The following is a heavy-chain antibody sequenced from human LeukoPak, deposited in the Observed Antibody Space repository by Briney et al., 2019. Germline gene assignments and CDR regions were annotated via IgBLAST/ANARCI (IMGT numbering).Heavy chain of an antibody. CDR2: INPSGDST. V-gene: IGHV1-46*01. D-gene: IGHD6-19*01. Sequence: ASVKVSCKTSGYTFTGYYMHWVRQAPGQGLEWMGVINPSGDSTRYEQKFQDRVTMTREASTRTVYVELSSLRSEDTAVYYCARGYSSSYRIDYWGQGTLVTVSS. J-gene: IGHJ4*02. CDR1: GYTFTGYY. CDR3: ARGYSSSYRIDY.